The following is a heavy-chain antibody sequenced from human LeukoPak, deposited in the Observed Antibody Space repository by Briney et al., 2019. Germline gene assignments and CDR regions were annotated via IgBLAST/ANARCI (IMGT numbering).Heavy chain of an antibody. CDR3: ARTYGGNLNDAFDI. D-gene: IGHD4-23*01. CDR2: IIPIFGIA. V-gene: IGHV1-69*04. J-gene: IGHJ3*02. CDR1: GGTFSSYA. Sequence: GASVEVSCKASGGTFSSYAISWVRQAPGQGLEWMGRIIPIFGIANYAQKFQGRVTITADKSTSTAYMELSSLRSEDTAVYYCARTYGGNLNDAFDIWGQGTMVTVSS.